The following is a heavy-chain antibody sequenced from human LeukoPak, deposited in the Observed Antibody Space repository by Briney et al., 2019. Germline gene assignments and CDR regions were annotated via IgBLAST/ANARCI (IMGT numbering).Heavy chain of an antibody. Sequence: GRSLRLSCAASGFTFRTYGMHWVRQAPGKGLEWVAVIWSDGSRTYYADSVKGRFTISRDNPENTLYLQMNSLRGEDTAVYYCVRDDDNTGNNLDYWGQGTLVTVSS. CDR1: GFTFRTYG. D-gene: IGHD2-8*02. CDR2: IWSDGSRT. CDR3: VRDDDNTGNNLDY. J-gene: IGHJ4*02. V-gene: IGHV3-33*01.